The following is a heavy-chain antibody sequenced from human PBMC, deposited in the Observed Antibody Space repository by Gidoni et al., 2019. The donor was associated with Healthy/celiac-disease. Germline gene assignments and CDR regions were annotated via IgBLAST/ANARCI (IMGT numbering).Heavy chain of an antibody. CDR2: ISGSGGST. D-gene: IGHD6-6*01. V-gene: IGHV3-23*04. J-gene: IGHJ4*02. CDR1: GFTFNSYA. Sequence: ELQLVESGGGVVQPGGSLRLSVAASGFTFNSYAMSWVRQAPGKGLEWVSAISGSGGSTYYADSVKGRFTISRDNSKNTLYLQMKSLRAEDTAVYYCAKGSEYSSSSWGDYWGQGTLVTVSS. CDR3: AKGSEYSSSSWGDY.